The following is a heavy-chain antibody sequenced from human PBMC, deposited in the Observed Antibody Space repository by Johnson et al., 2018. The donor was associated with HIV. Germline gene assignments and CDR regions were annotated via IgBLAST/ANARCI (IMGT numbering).Heavy chain of an antibody. CDR2: IWYDGSNK. Sequence: QVQLVESGGGVVQPGRSLRLSCAESGFTFSSYGIHWVRQAPGKGLEWVAVIWYDGSNKSYADPVRGRFTISRDNSKNTLYLQMNSLRDEDTAVYYCAKDVYSESFDSAFDIWGQGTMVTVSS. V-gene: IGHV3-33*06. CDR3: AKDVYSESFDSAFDI. CDR1: GFTFSSYG. D-gene: IGHD1-26*01. J-gene: IGHJ3*02.